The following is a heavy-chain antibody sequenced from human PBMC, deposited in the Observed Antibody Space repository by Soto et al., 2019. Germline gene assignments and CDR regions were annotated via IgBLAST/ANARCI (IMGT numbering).Heavy chain of an antibody. V-gene: IGHV1-18*01. CDR1: GYTFTSYD. D-gene: IGHD6-13*01. CDR2: IRANNGNT. J-gene: IGHJ4*02. CDR3: ARGQVGSSWYGVGHY. Sequence: GASVKVSCKASGYTFTSYDINWVRQATGQGLEWMGWIRANNGNTGYAQKLQGRVTMTTDTSTSTAYMELRSLRSDDTAVYYCARGQVGSSWYGVGHYWGQGTLVTVSS.